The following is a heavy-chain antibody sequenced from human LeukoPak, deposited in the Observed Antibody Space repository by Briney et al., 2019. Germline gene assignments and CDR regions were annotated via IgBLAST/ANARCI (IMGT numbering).Heavy chain of an antibody. CDR3: AKVSGWKYQLPTVDY. CDR1: GFTFSNFE. D-gene: IGHD2-2*01. V-gene: IGHV3-48*03. CDR2: IDTSATSM. Sequence: PGGSLRLSCAVSGFTFSNFEMNWVRQAPGKGLEWVSHIDTSATSMHYADSVKGRFTISRDNSKNTLYLQMNSLRAEDTAVYYCAKVSGWKYQLPTVDYWGQGTLVTVSS. J-gene: IGHJ4*02.